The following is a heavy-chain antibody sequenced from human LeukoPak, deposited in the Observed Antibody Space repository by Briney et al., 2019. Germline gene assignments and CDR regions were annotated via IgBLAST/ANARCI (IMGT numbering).Heavy chain of an antibody. CDR2: INHSGST. Sequence: SETLSLTCAVYGGSFSGYYWSWIRQPPGKGLEWIGEINHSGSTNYNPSLKSRVTISVDASKNQFSLKLSSVTAADTAVYYCARGARSYYGSGRGWYYYYMDVWGKGTTVTVSS. CDR1: GGSFSGYY. CDR3: ARGARSYYGSGRGWYYYYMDV. D-gene: IGHD3-10*01. J-gene: IGHJ6*03. V-gene: IGHV4-34*01.